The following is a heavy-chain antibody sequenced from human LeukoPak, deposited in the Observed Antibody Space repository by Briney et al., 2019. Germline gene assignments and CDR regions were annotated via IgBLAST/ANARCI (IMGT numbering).Heavy chain of an antibody. CDR1: GFSISSGHY. Sequence: SETLPLTCTVSGFSISSGHYWGWTRQPPGKGLEWIASISHSGTTFYNPSLKSRVTISVDTSKNQFSLTVTSVTAADTAVYYCSRGQSISAVAVWGQGTLVTVSS. J-gene: IGHJ4*02. CDR3: SRGQSISAVAV. V-gene: IGHV4-38-2*02. CDR2: ISHSGTT. D-gene: IGHD6-13*01.